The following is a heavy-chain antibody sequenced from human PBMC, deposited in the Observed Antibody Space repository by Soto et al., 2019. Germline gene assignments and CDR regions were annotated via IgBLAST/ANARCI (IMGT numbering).Heavy chain of an antibody. V-gene: IGHV3-23*01. CDR1: GFTFSSYA. Sequence: GGSLRLSCAASGFTFSSYAMSWVRQAPGKGLEWVSAISGSGGSTYYADSVKGRFTISRDNSKNTLYLQMNSLRAEDTAVYYCARAYYDFWSGKNWFDPWGQGTLVTVSS. D-gene: IGHD3-3*01. CDR2: ISGSGGST. CDR3: ARAYYDFWSGKNWFDP. J-gene: IGHJ5*02.